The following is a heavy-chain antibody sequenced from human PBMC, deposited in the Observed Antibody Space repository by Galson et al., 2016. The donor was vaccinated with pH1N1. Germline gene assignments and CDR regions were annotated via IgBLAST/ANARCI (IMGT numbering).Heavy chain of an antibody. Sequence: TLSLTCSVSGGSIRNIYSYWSWIRQTPGKDLEWIASIYDSVTTYYNPSLASRVSISVDTSKSHFSLKLTSVTAADAAVYYCARGIRGSYPDRTFYFDSWGQGTLVTVSS. V-gene: IGHV4-30-4*01. CDR3: ARGIRGSYPDRTFYFDS. J-gene: IGHJ4*02. D-gene: IGHD1-26*01. CDR2: IYDSVTT. CDR1: GGSIRNIYSY.